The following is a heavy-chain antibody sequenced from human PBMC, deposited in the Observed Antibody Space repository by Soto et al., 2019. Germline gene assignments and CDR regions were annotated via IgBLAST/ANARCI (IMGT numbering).Heavy chain of an antibody. CDR2: IYTSGST. D-gene: IGHD3-10*01. CDR1: GGSISSYY. Sequence: QVQLQESGPGLVKPSETLSLTCTVSGGSISSYYWSWIRQPAGKGLEWIGRIYTSGSTNYNPSLKSRVTMSVDTSKNQFSLKLSSVTAADTAVYSCARTYYGSAYDAFDNWGQGTMVTVSS. J-gene: IGHJ3*02. V-gene: IGHV4-4*07. CDR3: ARTYYGSAYDAFDN.